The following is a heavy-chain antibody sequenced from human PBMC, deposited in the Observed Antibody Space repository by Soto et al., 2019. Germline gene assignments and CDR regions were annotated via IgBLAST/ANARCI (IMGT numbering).Heavy chain of an antibody. Sequence: GGSLRLSCAASGFTFSAYDMHWVRQTTGKGLEWVSAIGAADDPYYLGSVKGRFTISRENAKNSLYLQMNSLRAEDTAVYYCARAYSGRLPRRADYYFAMDVWGQGTRVTVSS. D-gene: IGHD2-15*01. J-gene: IGHJ6*02. CDR1: GFTFSAYD. V-gene: IGHV3-13*05. CDR2: IGAADDP. CDR3: ARAYSGRLPRRADYYFAMDV.